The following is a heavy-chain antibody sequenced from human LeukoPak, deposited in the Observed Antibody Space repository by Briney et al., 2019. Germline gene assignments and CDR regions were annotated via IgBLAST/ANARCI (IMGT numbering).Heavy chain of an antibody. V-gene: IGHV4-38-2*02. CDR2: IYHSGTT. J-gene: IGHJ4*02. CDR3: ARNIFWSGSYYDY. CDR1: GYSISSGYY. Sequence: SETLSLTRTVSGYSISSGYYWGWIRQPPGKGLEWIGSIYHSGTTYYNPSLKSRVTISVDTSKNQFSLKLSSVTAADTAVYYCARNIFWSGSYYDYWGQGTLVTVSS. D-gene: IGHD3-3*01.